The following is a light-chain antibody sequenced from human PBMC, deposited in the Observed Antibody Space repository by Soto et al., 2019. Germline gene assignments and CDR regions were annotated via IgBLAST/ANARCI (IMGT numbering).Light chain of an antibody. Sequence: QSVLTQPPSASGTPGQRVTISCSGSSSNIGSNTVNWYQQLPGTAPKLLIYSNNQRPSGVPDRFSGSKSGTSASLAISGLQSEDEADYYCGAWDDSLTGYVLGTGTKVTVL. CDR3: GAWDDSLTGYV. CDR1: SSNIGSNT. J-gene: IGLJ1*01. CDR2: SNN. V-gene: IGLV1-44*01.